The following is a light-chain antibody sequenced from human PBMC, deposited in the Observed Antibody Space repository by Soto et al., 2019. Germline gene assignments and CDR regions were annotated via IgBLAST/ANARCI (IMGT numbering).Light chain of an antibody. CDR2: EGS. V-gene: IGLV2-23*01. Sequence: QSVLTQPASVSGSPGQSITISCTGTSSDVGRYNIVSWYQQHPGKAPKLMIYEGSKRPSGVSNRFSGPKSGNTASLTISGLQAEDEADYYCCSYAGSSTYVFGTGTKLTVL. CDR3: CSYAGSSTYV. CDR1: SSDVGRYNI. J-gene: IGLJ1*01.